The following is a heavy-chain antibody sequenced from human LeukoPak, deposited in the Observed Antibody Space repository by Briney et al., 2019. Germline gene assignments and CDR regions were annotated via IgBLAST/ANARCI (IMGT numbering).Heavy chain of an antibody. CDR1: GYTFTSYY. V-gene: IGHV1-46*01. J-gene: IGHJ4*02. Sequence: ASVKVSCKASGYTFTSYYMHWVRQAPGQGLEWMGIINPSGGSTSYAQKFQGRVTITADESTSTAYMELSSLRSEDTAVYYCARTIIAAAGQYSDYWGQGTLVTVSS. D-gene: IGHD6-13*01. CDR2: INPSGGST. CDR3: ARTIIAAAGQYSDY.